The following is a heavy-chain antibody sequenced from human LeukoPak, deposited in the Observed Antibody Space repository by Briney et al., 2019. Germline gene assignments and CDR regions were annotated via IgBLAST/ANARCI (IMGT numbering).Heavy chain of an antibody. CDR1: GGTFSSYA. V-gene: IGHV1-69*05. D-gene: IGHD3-22*01. CDR2: IIPIFGTA. Sequence: SVKVSCKASGGTFSSYAISWVRQAPGQGLEWMGGIIPIFGTANYAQKLQGRVTMTTGTSTSTAYMELRGLRSDDTAVYYCARDYYDSSGYRQNYFDYWGQGTLVTVSS. CDR3: ARDYYDSSGYRQNYFDY. J-gene: IGHJ4*02.